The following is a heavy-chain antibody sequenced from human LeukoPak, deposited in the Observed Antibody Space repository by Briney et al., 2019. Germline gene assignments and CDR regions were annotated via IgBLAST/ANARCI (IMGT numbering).Heavy chain of an antibody. V-gene: IGHV4-59*01. D-gene: IGHD4-17*01. CDR2: IYYSGST. CDR3: ARGTVTTPPFGY. J-gene: IGHJ4*02. Sequence: SETLSLTCTASGGSISSYYWSWIRQPPGKGLEWIGYIYYSGSTNYNPSLKSRVTISVDTSKNQFSLKLSSVTAADTAVYYCARGTVTTPPFGYWGQGTLVTVSS. CDR1: GGSISSYY.